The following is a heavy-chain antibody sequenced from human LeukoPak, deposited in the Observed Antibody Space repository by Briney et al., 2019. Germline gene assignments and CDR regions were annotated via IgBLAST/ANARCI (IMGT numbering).Heavy chain of an antibody. Sequence: GGFLRLSCAASGFAFSSYSMNWVRQAPGKGLEWVSSISSSSSYIYYADSVKGRFTISRDNAKNSLYLQMNSLRAEDTAVYYCARGAVGATRMDFDYWGQGTLVTVSS. D-gene: IGHD1-26*01. CDR2: ISSSSSYI. J-gene: IGHJ4*02. V-gene: IGHV3-21*01. CDR3: ARGAVGATRMDFDY. CDR1: GFAFSSYS.